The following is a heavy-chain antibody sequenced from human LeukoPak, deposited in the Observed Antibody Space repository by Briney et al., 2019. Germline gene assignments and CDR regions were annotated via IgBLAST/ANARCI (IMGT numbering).Heavy chain of an antibody. CDR3: ARGRHYYYYYMDV. CDR1: GGSFSGYY. J-gene: IGHJ6*03. Sequence: SETLSLTCAVYGGSFSGYYWSWIREPPGKGLEWIGEINHSGSNNYNPSLRSRVTISVDTSKNQFSLKLSSVTAEDTAVYYCARGRHYYYYYMDVWGKGTTVTVSS. CDR2: INHSGSN. V-gene: IGHV4-34*01.